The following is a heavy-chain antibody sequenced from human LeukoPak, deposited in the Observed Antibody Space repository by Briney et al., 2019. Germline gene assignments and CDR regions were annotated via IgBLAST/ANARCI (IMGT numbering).Heavy chain of an antibody. J-gene: IGHJ3*02. CDR1: GGSFSGYY. CDR2: INHSGST. Sequence: SETLSLTCAVYGGSFSGYYWSWIRQPPGKGLEWIGEINHSGSTNYNPSLKSRVTISVDTSKNQFSLKLSTVTAADTAVYYCARGSRDAFDIWGQGTMVTVSS. V-gene: IGHV4-34*01. CDR3: ARGSRDAFDI.